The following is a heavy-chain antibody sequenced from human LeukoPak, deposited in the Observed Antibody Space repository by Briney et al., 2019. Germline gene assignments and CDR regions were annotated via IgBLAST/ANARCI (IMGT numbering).Heavy chain of an antibody. CDR1: GFTFSNYI. CDR3: ARDSGYDLYYFDY. V-gene: IGHV3-21*01. Sequence: GGSLRLSCAASGFTFSNYITNWVRQAPGKGLEWVSSISSTSNYIYYANSVKGRFTISRDNAKNSLYLQMNSLRAEDTAVYYCARDSGYDLYYFDYWGQGTLVTVSS. D-gene: IGHD5-12*01. CDR2: ISSTSNYI. J-gene: IGHJ4*02.